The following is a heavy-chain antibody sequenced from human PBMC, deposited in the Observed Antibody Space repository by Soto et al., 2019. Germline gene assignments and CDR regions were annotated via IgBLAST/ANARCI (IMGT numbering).Heavy chain of an antibody. CDR2: ISRSSSYI. CDR3: ARDLWDSSSSPFDY. D-gene: IGHD6-6*01. Sequence: EVQLVESGGGLVKPGGSLRLSCAASGFTFSSYSMNWVRQAPGKGLEWVSSISRSSSYIQYADSVKGRLTISRDNAKNSLFLQMNSLRAEDTAVYYCARDLWDSSSSPFDYWGQGTLVTVSS. V-gene: IGHV3-21*01. J-gene: IGHJ4*02. CDR1: GFTFSSYS.